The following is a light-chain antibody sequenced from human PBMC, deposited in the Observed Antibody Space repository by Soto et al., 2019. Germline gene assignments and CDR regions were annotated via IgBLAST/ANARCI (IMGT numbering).Light chain of an antibody. J-gene: IGLJ2*01. CDR3: SSYTVSTTLL. CDR2: DVT. CDR1: SSDIGAYNY. Sequence: QSALTQPASVSGSPGQSITISCTGTSSDIGAYNYASWYQQRPGKAPKLLIYDVTNRPSGISNRFSGSKSDNTASLTISGLQAEDEADYFCSSYTVSTTLLFGGGTKLTVL. V-gene: IGLV2-14*03.